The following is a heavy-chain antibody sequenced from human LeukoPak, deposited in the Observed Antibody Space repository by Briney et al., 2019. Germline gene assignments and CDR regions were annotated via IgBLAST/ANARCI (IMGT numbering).Heavy chain of an antibody. CDR2: ISYDGANE. V-gene: IGHV3-30-3*01. CDR1: GFSFHYYA. Sequence: GGSLRLSCAASGFSFHYYAMHWVRQAPGKGLEWVAVISYDGANEYYADSVKGRFTISRDNSKNTLYLQMNSLRAEDTAVYYCAKSSRGSWRGWFDPWGQGTLVTVSS. J-gene: IGHJ5*02. D-gene: IGHD2-15*01. CDR3: AKSSRGSWRGWFDP.